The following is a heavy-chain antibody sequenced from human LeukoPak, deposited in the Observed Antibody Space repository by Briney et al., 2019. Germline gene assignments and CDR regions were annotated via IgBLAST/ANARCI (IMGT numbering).Heavy chain of an antibody. Sequence: GGSLRLSCAASGFTFSSYAMSLVRQAPGPGLEWVSAISGSVCSTYYADSVKGRFTTSSDNSKNTLYLHMTSLRAEDTAVYYCANSYSSGPWARFDYWGQGTLVTVSS. V-gene: IGHV3-23*01. CDR3: ANSYSSGPWARFDY. J-gene: IGHJ4*02. CDR1: GFTFSSYA. D-gene: IGHD6-19*01. CDR2: ISGSVCST.